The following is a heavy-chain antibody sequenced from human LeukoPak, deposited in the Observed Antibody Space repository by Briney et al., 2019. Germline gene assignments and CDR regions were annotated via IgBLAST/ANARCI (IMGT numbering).Heavy chain of an antibody. Sequence: PGGSLRLSCAASGFTFNSYAMNWVRQAPGKGLEWVSGISGSGGPTYYADSVQDRFNIFRDNSKNTLYLQINSLRTDDRAIYYCVKDSYYYDSSGYYYVKDHWGQGTLVTVSS. V-gene: IGHV3-23*01. CDR2: ISGSGGPT. D-gene: IGHD3-22*01. CDR1: GFTFNSYA. J-gene: IGHJ4*02. CDR3: VKDSYYYDSSGYYYVKDH.